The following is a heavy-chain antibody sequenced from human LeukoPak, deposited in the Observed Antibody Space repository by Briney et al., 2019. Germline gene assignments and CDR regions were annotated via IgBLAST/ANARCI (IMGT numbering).Heavy chain of an antibody. CDR3: ARDRAAYCGGDCYPNWFDP. Sequence: SQTLSLTCTVSGGSISSGSYYWGWIRQPAGKGLEWLGRIYTSGSTNYNPSLKSRVTISVVTSKNQFSLKLSSVTAADTAVYYCARDRAAYCGGDCYPNWFDPWGQGTLVTVSS. CDR1: GGSISSGSYY. J-gene: IGHJ5*02. V-gene: IGHV4-61*02. D-gene: IGHD2-21*02. CDR2: IYTSGST.